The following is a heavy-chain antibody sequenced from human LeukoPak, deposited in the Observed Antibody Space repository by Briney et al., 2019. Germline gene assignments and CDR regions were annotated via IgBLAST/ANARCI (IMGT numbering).Heavy chain of an antibody. CDR2: IYSGGSA. Sequence: SETLSLTRTVSGGSISGYYWSWIRQPPGMGLEWIGNIYSGGSANYNPSLKSRVTISVDTSKNHFSLKMTSMTAADTAVYYCARLAGGSGLDYWGQGTLVTVSS. CDR1: GGSISGYY. J-gene: IGHJ4*02. V-gene: IGHV4-59*01. CDR3: ARLAGGSGLDY. D-gene: IGHD6-19*01.